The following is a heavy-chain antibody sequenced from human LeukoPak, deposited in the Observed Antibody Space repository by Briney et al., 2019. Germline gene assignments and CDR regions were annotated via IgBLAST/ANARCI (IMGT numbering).Heavy chain of an antibody. J-gene: IGHJ6*02. CDR3: ASTYSSNGMDV. V-gene: IGHV4-4*07. Sequence: PSETLSLTCTVSGGSIRSYYWSWIRQPAGKGLEWIGRIYTSGSTNYNPSLKSRVTMSVDTSRNQFSLKLSSVTAADTAVYYCASTYSSNGMDVWGQGTTVTVPS. CDR2: IYTSGST. D-gene: IGHD6-13*01. CDR1: GGSIRSYY.